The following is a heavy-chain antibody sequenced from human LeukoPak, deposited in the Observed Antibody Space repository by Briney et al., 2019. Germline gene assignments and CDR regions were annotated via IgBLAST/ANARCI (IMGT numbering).Heavy chain of an antibody. CDR2: ITGNSDTR. D-gene: IGHD7-27*01. CDR1: GFTFGDYN. Sequence: GTSLRLSCTASGFTFGDYNMHSVRQAPGKGLEWSSGITGNSDTRDYADSVKCRFTISRDNAKNSLYLEMNRLRTEDTALYYCAKANWGTPFDYWGQGTLLTVSS. CDR3: AKANWGTPFDY. V-gene: IGHV3-9*01. J-gene: IGHJ4*02.